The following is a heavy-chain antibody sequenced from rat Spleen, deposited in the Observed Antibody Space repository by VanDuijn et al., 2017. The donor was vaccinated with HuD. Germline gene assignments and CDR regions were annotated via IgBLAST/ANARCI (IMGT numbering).Heavy chain of an antibody. D-gene: IGHD1-10*01. CDR3: ARHGLYSNYGWFAY. V-gene: IGHV5S23*01. CDR1: GFTFSNCD. Sequence: EVQLVESGGGLVQPGRSLKLSCAASGFTFSNCDMAWVRQAPKKGLEWVASISSGGGYTYYPDSVKDRFTISRDNAKSTLYLQMDSLRSEDTASYYCARHGLYSNYGWFAYWGQGTLVTVSS. CDR2: ISSGGGYT. J-gene: IGHJ3*01.